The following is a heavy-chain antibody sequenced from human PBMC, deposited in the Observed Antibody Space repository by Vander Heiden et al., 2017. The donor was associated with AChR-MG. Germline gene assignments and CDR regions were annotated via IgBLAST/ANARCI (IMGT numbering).Heavy chain of an antibody. Sequence: EVQLVASGGGLVQPGGSLRLSCAASGFSFSDHYVDWVRPTPGKGLEWVGRSRNKAKGYSTEYAASVKGRFTISRDESKNSLYLQMNSLRTEDTAVYYCARGRYCTGGVCYTAFENWGQGTQVTVSS. CDR1: GFSFSDHY. CDR2: SRNKAKGYST. D-gene: IGHD2-8*02. J-gene: IGHJ4*02. V-gene: IGHV3-72*01. CDR3: ARGRYCTGGVCYTAFEN.